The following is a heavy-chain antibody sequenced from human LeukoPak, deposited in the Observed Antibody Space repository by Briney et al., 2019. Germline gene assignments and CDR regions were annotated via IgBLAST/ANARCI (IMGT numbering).Heavy chain of an antibody. CDR1: GGSISSGGYY. CDR2: IYYSGST. CDR3: ARKYYYGSRMGAYYFDY. D-gene: IGHD3-10*01. Sequence: SQTLSLTCTVSGGSISSGGYYWSWIRQHPGKGLEWIGYIYYSGSTYYNPSLKSRVTISVDTSKNQFSPKLSSVTAADTAVYYCARKYYYGSRMGAYYFDYWGQGTLVTVSS. V-gene: IGHV4-31*03. J-gene: IGHJ4*02.